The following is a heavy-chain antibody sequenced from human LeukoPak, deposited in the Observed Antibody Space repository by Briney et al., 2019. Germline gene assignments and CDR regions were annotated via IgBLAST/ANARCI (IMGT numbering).Heavy chain of an antibody. CDR2: IKQDGSEK. CDR3: ARGDCSGGSCYSGYYYYYYMDV. Sequence: GGSLRLSCAASGFTFSSYWMSWVRQAPGKGLEGVANIKQDGSEKYYVDSVKGRFTISRDNAKNSLYLQMNSLRAEDTGVYYCARGDCSGGSCYSGYYYYYYMDVWGKGTTVTISS. CDR1: GFTFSSYW. D-gene: IGHD2-15*01. V-gene: IGHV3-7*01. J-gene: IGHJ6*03.